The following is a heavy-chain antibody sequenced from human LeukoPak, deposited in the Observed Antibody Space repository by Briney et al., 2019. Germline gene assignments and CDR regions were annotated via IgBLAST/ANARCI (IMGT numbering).Heavy chain of an antibody. D-gene: IGHD6-19*01. V-gene: IGHV3-21*01. J-gene: IGHJ4*02. Sequence: PGGSLRLSCAASGFTFSSYSMNWVRQAPGKGLEWVPSISSSSSYIYYADSVKGRFTISRDNAKNSLYLQMNSLRAEDTAVYYCARTVAGSPNNYYFDYWGQGTLVTVSS. CDR3: ARTVAGSPNNYYFDY. CDR2: ISSSSSYI. CDR1: GFTFSSYS.